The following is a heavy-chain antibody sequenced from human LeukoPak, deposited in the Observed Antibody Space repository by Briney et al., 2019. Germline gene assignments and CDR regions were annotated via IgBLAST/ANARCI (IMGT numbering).Heavy chain of an antibody. Sequence: GASVKVSCKASGYTFTGYYMHWVRQAPGQGLTWMGWINPNTGVTNYAQKFQGRVTMTRATSINTAYMELDRLTSDDTAIYYCARSYCGGDCYWTIDYWGQGTLVTVPS. D-gene: IGHD2-21*02. J-gene: IGHJ4*02. CDR3: ARSYCGGDCYWTIDY. CDR1: GYTFTGYY. V-gene: IGHV1-2*02. CDR2: INPNTGVT.